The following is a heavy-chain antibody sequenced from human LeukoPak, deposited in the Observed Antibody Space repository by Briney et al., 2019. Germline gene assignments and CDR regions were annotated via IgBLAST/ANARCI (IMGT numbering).Heavy chain of an antibody. CDR2: IYYSGST. V-gene: IGHV4-59*01. CDR1: GGSISSYY. D-gene: IGHD4-17*01. J-gene: IGHJ4*02. Sequence: SETLSLTCTVSGGSISSYYWSWIRQPPGKGLEWIGYIYYSGSTNYNPSLKSRVTISVDTSKNQFSLKLSSVTAADTAVYYCARDYGDYVPCDYWGQGTLVTVSS. CDR3: ARDYGDYVPCDY.